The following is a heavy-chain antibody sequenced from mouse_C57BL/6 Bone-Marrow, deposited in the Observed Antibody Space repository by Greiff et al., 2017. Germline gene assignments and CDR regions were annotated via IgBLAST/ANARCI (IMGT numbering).Heavy chain of an antibody. V-gene: IGHV1-50*01. CDR1: GYTFTSYW. CDR2: IAPSDSYT. CDR3: ARNDPAWFAY. Sequence: VQLQQPGAELVKPGASVQLSCKASGYTFTSYWMQWVKQRPGQGLEWIGEIAPSDSYTNYNQKFKGKATLTVDTSSSTAYMQLSSLTSEDSAVYYCARNDPAWFAYWGQGTLVTVSA. J-gene: IGHJ3*01.